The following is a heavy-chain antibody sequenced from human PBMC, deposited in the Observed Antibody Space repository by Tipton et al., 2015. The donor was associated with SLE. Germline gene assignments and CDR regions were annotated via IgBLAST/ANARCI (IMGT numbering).Heavy chain of an antibody. V-gene: IGHV3-7*03. CDR1: GFTFSSYW. CDR3: AKEPKLGFFDI. J-gene: IGHJ3*02. Sequence: GSLRLSCAASGFTFSSYWMSWVRQAPGKGLEWVANIKQDGSEKYYVDSVKGRFTISRDNAKNTLYLQMNSLRAEDTAVYYCAKEPKLGFFDIWGQGTMVTVSS. CDR2: IKQDGSEK. D-gene: IGHD1-26*01.